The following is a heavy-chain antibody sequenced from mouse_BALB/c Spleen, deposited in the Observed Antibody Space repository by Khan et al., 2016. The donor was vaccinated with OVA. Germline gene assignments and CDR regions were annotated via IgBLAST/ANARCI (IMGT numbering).Heavy chain of an antibody. V-gene: IGHV1S137*01. Sequence: QVQLQQSGPEPVRPGASVKISCKGSGYTFADSGMHWVRQSHAKSLEWIGVISTYYGNIKYNQKFEGRATMTVDKSSSPAYMELARLTSEDSAVYFCSRDGISEFAYWGQGTLVTVSA. CDR1: GYTFADSG. CDR3: SRDGISEFAY. CDR2: ISTYYGNI. J-gene: IGHJ3*01. D-gene: IGHD2-3*01.